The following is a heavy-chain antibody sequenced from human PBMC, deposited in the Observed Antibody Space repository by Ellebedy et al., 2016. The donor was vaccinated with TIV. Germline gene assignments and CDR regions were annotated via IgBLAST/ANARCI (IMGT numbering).Heavy chain of an antibody. Sequence: AASVKVSCKASGYTFTSYAMHWVRQAPGQRLEWMGWINAGNGNTKYSQKFQGRVTITRDTSASTAYMELSSLRSEDTAVYYCARHGRYLAREDNWFDPWGQGTLVTVSS. J-gene: IGHJ5*02. D-gene: IGHD1-26*01. CDR3: ARHGRYLAREDNWFDP. V-gene: IGHV1-3*01. CDR2: INAGNGNT. CDR1: GYTFTSYA.